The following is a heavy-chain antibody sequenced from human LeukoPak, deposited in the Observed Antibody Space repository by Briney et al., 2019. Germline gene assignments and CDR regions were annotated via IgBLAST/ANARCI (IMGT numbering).Heavy chain of an antibody. J-gene: IGHJ4*02. Sequence: ASVKVSCKASGYTFTGYYMHWVRQAPGQGLEWMGRIIPILGIANYAQKFQGRVTITADKSTSTAYMELSSLRSEDTAVYFCATGRPGSLLDYWGQGTVVTVSS. V-gene: IGHV1-69*04. CDR1: GYTFTGYY. CDR2: IIPILGIA. D-gene: IGHD1-1*01. CDR3: ATGRPGSLLDY.